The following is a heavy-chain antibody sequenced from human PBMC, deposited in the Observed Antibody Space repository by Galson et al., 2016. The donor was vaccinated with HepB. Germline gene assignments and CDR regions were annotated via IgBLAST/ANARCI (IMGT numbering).Heavy chain of an antibody. CDR1: GFTFSKFA. V-gene: IGHV3-23*01. CDR3: AKGGWTHAFYI. D-gene: IGHD3/OR15-3a*01. J-gene: IGHJ3*02. Sequence: SLRLPCAASGFTFSKFAISWVRQAPGKGLEWVSGISATGSRIYSADSLKGRFTISRDNAKNTVYLQMNSLRAEDTAVYYCAKGGWTHAFYIWGQGTMVTVSS. CDR2: ISATGSRI.